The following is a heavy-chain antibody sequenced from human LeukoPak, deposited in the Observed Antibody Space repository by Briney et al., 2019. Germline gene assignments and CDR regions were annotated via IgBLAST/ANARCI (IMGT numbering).Heavy chain of an antibody. D-gene: IGHD1-26*01. Sequence: SQTLSLTCTVSGGSISSGGYYWSWIRQPPGKGLEWIGYIYHSGSTYYNPSLKSRVTISVDRSKNQFSLKLSSVTAADTAVYYCARDFSKAVVGATDPDAFDIWGQGTMVTVSS. CDR2: IYHSGST. CDR3: ARDFSKAVVGATDPDAFDI. V-gene: IGHV4-30-2*01. J-gene: IGHJ3*02. CDR1: GGSISSGGYY.